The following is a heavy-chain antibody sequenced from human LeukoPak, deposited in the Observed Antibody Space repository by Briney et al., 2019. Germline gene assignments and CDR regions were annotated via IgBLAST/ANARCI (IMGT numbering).Heavy chain of an antibody. CDR2: ISGSGGST. CDR3: ATNPDIVVVVAAE. V-gene: IGHV3-23*01. J-gene: IGHJ4*02. Sequence: GGSLRLSCAASGFTFSSYAMSWVRQAPGKGLEWVSAISGSGGSTYYAGSVKGRFTISRDNSKNTLYLQMNSLRAEDTAVYYCATNPDIVVVVAAEWGQGTLVTVSS. D-gene: IGHD2-15*01. CDR1: GFTFSSYA.